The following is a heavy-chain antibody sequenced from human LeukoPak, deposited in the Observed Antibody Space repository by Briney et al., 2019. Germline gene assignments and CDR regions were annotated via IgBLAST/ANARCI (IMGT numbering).Heavy chain of an antibody. CDR1: GFTFSSYW. CDR3: ARDKGGYIYGTDD. J-gene: IGHJ4*02. Sequence: PGGSLRLSCAASGFTFSSYWMHWVRQAPGKGLVWVSRINSDGSSTSYADSVKGRFTISRDNTKNSLYLEMNSLRAEDTAVYYCARDKGGYIYGTDDWGQGTLVTVSS. CDR2: INSDGSST. V-gene: IGHV3-74*01. D-gene: IGHD5-18*01.